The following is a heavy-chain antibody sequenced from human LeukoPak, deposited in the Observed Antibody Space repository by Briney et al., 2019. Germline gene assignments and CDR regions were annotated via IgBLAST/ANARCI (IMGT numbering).Heavy chain of an antibody. CDR1: GGSISSGGYY. CDR2: IYYSGSA. CDR3: ASRWLRQGDY. D-gene: IGHD5-12*01. V-gene: IGHV4-31*03. Sequence: SETLSLTCTVSGGSISSGGYYWSWIRQHPGKGLEWIGYIYYSGSAYYNPSLKSRVTISVDTSENQFSLELSSVTAADTAVYYCASRWLRQGDYWGQGTLVTVSS. J-gene: IGHJ4*02.